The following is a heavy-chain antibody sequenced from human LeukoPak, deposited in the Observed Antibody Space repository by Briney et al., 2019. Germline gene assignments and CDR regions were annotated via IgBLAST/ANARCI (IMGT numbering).Heavy chain of an antibody. CDR3: AKDKELYISVYYYFDY. V-gene: IGHV3-30*18. D-gene: IGHD5/OR15-5a*01. J-gene: IGHJ4*02. CDR1: GFTFSSYG. Sequence: PGRSLRLSCAASGFTFSSYGMHRGRQAPGEGLEWVAVILDDGSNEYYADSVKGRFTISRDNSKNTLYLQINRLRAEDTAVFYCAKDKELYISVYYYFDYWGQGTLVTVSS. CDR2: ILDDGSNE.